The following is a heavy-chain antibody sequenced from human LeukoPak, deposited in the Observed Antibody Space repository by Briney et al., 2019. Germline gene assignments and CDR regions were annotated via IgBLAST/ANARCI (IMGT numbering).Heavy chain of an antibody. CDR3: AGHVFSDGSPFDS. Sequence: PSETLSLTCTVSGDSITNNHWSWLRQPPGKGLEWIGHISYTGSTNYNPSLKTRLTMSLDTSKNHFSLTLTSVTAADTALYYCAGHVFSDGSPFDSWGQGSLVTVSS. D-gene: IGHD3-10*01. J-gene: IGHJ4*02. V-gene: IGHV4-59*08. CDR2: ISYTGST. CDR1: GDSITNNH.